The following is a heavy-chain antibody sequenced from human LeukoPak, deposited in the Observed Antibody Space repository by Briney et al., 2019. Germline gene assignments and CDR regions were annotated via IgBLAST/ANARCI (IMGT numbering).Heavy chain of an antibody. CDR1: GGTFSSYA. CDR3: ARGKRHYYDSSAYEFFDY. D-gene: IGHD3-22*01. CDR2: IIPIFGTA. Sequence: ASVKVSCKASGGTFSSYAISWVRQAPGQGLEWMGGIIPIFGTANYAQKFQGRVTITADESTSTAYMELSSLRSEDTAVYYCARGKRHYYDSSAYEFFDYWGQGTLVTVSS. J-gene: IGHJ4*02. V-gene: IGHV1-69*13.